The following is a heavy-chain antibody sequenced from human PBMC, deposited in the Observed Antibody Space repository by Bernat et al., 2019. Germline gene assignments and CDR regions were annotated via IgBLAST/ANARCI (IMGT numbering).Heavy chain of an antibody. CDR3: ARELQRWLDGAMFKRGVGDAFEI. CDR2: INPSGGST. V-gene: IGHV1-46*01. J-gene: IGHJ3*02. CDR1: GYTFTSYY. Sequence: QVQLVQSGAEVKKPGASVKVSCRASGYTFTSYYMHWVRQAPGQGLEWMGIINPSGGSTSYAQKFQGRVTMTRDTSTSTVYMELSSLRSEDTAVYYCARELQRWLDGAMFKRGVGDAFEIWGQGTMVTVSS. D-gene: IGHD5-18*01.